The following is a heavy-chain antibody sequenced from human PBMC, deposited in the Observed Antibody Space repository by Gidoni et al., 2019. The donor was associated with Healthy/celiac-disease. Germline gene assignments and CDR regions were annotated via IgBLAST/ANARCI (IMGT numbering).Heavy chain of an antibody. CDR1: GGSFSGYY. V-gene: IGHV4-34*01. J-gene: IGHJ4*02. D-gene: IGHD6-25*01. CDR3: ARDGYSSGFPGSD. Sequence: QVQLQQWGAGLLKPSETLSLTCAVYGGSFSGYYWSWIRQPPGKGLEWIGEINHSGSTNYNPSLKSRVTISVDTSKNQFSLKLSSVTAADTAVYYCARDGYSSGFPGSDWGQGTLVTVSS. CDR2: INHSGST.